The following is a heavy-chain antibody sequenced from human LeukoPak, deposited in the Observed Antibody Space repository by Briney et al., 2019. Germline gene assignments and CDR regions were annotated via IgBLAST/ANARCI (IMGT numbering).Heavy chain of an antibody. D-gene: IGHD4/OR15-4a*01. CDR3: ARALNDYPVYPYFDY. CDR2: IYYSGST. Sequence: SSETLSLTCTVSGGSISSSSYYWGWIRQPPGKGLEWIGSIYYSGSTNYNPSLKSRVTISVDTSKNQFSLKLSSVTAADTAVYYCARALNDYPVYPYFDYWGQGTLVTVSS. CDR1: GGSISSSSYY. J-gene: IGHJ4*02. V-gene: IGHV4-39*07.